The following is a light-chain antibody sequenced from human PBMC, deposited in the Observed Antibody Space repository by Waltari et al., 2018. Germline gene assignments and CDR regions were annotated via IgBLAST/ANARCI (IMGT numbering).Light chain of an antibody. CDR1: ESVRSY. V-gene: IGKV3-11*01. J-gene: IGKJ1*01. CDR3: QQYGFSSWT. CDR2: DAS. Sequence: EIVLTQSPATLSLSPGEGATLPCRASESVRSYLAWYQQKPGQAPRTLIYDASNRASGIPARFSGSGSGTDFSLSISSLEPEDFAVYYCQQYGFSSWTFGQGTKVEMK.